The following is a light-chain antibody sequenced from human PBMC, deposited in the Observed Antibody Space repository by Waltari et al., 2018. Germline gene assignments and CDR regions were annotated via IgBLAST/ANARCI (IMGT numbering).Light chain of an antibody. CDR3: SSYTSSSTPYVV. CDR1: RSAVGGDNY. J-gene: IGLJ2*01. CDR2: EVS. Sequence: QSALPTPASVSGSPGQSITLSCPGPRSAVGGDNYCPWYQQHPAKAPKLMIYEVSNRPSGVSNRFSGSKSGNTASLTISGLQAEDEADYYCSSYTSSSTPYVVFGGGTKLTVL. V-gene: IGLV2-14*01.